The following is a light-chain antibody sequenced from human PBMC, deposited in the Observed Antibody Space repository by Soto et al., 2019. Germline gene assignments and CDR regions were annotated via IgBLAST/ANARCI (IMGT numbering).Light chain of an antibody. CDR3: QQYNTWPFT. CDR1: QSVSSN. J-gene: IGKJ4*01. Sequence: EIVMTQSPATLSVSPGERATLSCRASQSVSSNLAWYQQKPGRAPRLLIYGASTRATGIPARFSGSGSGTEFTLTISSLQSEDFEVYYCQQYNTWPFTFGGGNKV. V-gene: IGKV3-15*01. CDR2: GAS.